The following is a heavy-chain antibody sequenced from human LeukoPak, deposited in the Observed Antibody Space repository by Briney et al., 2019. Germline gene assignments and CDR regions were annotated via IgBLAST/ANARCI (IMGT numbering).Heavy chain of an antibody. Sequence: GGSLRLSCAASGFTVSSNYMSWVRQAPGKGLEWVSVIYSGGSTYYADSVKGRFTISRDNSKNTLYLQMNSLRAEDTAVYYCARLYCGGDCYSGDAFDIWGQGAMVTVSS. V-gene: IGHV3-53*01. CDR1: GFTVSSNY. CDR2: IYSGGST. J-gene: IGHJ3*02. D-gene: IGHD2-21*02. CDR3: ARLYCGGDCYSGDAFDI.